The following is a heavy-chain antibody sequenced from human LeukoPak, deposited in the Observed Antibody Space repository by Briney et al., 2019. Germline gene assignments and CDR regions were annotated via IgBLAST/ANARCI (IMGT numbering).Heavy chain of an antibody. Sequence: GGSLRLSCVASGFTFSSYAMSWVRQAPGKGLEWVSAISGSGGSTYYADSVKGRFTISRDNSRDDSKNTLYLQMNSLRAEDTAVYYCATSRELLHHLDYWGQGTLVTVSS. CDR3: ATSRELLHHLDY. CDR2: ISGSGGST. V-gene: IGHV3-23*01. J-gene: IGHJ4*02. D-gene: IGHD1-26*01. CDR1: GFTFSSYA.